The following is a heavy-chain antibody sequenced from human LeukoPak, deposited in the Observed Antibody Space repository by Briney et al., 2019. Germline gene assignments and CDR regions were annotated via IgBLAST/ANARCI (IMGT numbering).Heavy chain of an antibody. CDR1: GYTVTSYG. CDR2: ISAYNGNT. V-gene: IGHV1-18*01. J-gene: IGHJ5*02. Sequence: ASVKVSCKASGYTVTSYGISWVRQAPGQGLEWMGWISAYNGNTNYAQKLQGRVTMTTDTSTSTAYMELRSLRSDDTAVYYCARGGRVLRFLEWFTNWFDPWGQGTLVTVSS. D-gene: IGHD3-3*01. CDR3: ARGGRVLRFLEWFTNWFDP.